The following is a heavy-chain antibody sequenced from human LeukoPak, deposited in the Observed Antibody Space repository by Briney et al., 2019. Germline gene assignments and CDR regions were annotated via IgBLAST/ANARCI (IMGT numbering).Heavy chain of an antibody. D-gene: IGHD1-26*01. Sequence: GASVKVSCKASGYTFTSYGISWVRQAPGQGLEWMGWISAYNGNTNYAQKLQGRVTMTTDTSTSTAYMELRSLSSEDTAVYYCARGGRWLQPISYFDYWGQGTLVTVSS. CDR2: ISAYNGNT. V-gene: IGHV1-18*01. CDR3: ARGGRWLQPISYFDY. J-gene: IGHJ4*02. CDR1: GYTFTSYG.